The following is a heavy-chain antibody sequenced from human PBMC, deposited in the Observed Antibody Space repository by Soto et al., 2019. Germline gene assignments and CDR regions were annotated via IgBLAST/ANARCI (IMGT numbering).Heavy chain of an antibody. CDR2: INPSGGST. CDR3: ARARKAPYGPPRKNDAFDI. V-gene: IGHV1-46*01. Sequence: ASVKVSCKASGYTFTSYYMHWVRQAPGQGLEWMGIINPSGGSTSYAQKFQGRVTMTRDTSTSTVYMELSSLRPEDTAVYYCARARKAPYGPPRKNDAFDIWGQGTMVTVSS. D-gene: IGHD4-17*01. J-gene: IGHJ3*02. CDR1: GYTFTSYY.